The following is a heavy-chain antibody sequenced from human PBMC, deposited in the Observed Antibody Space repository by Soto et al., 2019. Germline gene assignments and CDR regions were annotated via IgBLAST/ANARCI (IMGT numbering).Heavy chain of an antibody. CDR2: IYYSGST. Sequence: SETLSLTCTVSGGSISSYYWSWIRQPPGKGLEWIGYIYYSGSTNYNPSLKSRVTISVDTSKNQFSLKLSSVTAADTAVYYCARGTTGVAFDIWGQGTMVTVSS. CDR1: GGSISSYY. J-gene: IGHJ3*02. V-gene: IGHV4-59*12. D-gene: IGHD7-27*01. CDR3: ARGTTGVAFDI.